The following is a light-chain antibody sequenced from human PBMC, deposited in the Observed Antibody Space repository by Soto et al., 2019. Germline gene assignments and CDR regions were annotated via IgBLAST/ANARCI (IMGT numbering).Light chain of an antibody. CDR2: DAS. CDR1: QSVSSY. J-gene: IGKJ1*01. V-gene: IGKV3-11*01. Sequence: EIVLTQSPATLSLSPGERATLSCRASQSVSSYLAWYQQKPGQAPRLLIYDASNRATGIPARFSGSGSGTDFTLTISSLEPEDFAVYYCQQRSNWPPVTFGQGPKVELQ. CDR3: QQRSNWPPVT.